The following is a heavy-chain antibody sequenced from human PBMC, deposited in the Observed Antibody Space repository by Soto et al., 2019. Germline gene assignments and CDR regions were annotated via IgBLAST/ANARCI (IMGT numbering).Heavy chain of an antibody. CDR3: AREALTDYYDSSGYYFGGAWFAP. Sequence: ASVKVSCKASGYTFTSYAMHWVRQAPGQRLEWMGWINAGNGNTKYSQKFQGSVTIPRDTSASTAYMELSSLRSEDTAVYYCAREALTDYYDSSGYYFGGAWFAPWGQGTLVTGSS. D-gene: IGHD3-22*01. CDR2: INAGNGNT. V-gene: IGHV1-3*01. J-gene: IGHJ5*02. CDR1: GYTFTSYA.